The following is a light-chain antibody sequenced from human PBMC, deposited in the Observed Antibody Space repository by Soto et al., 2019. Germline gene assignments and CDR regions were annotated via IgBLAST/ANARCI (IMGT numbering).Light chain of an antibody. CDR2: DAS. CDR1: QSVSSN. CDR3: QQYNNWPLT. V-gene: IGKV3-15*01. Sequence: EIVMTQSPATLSVSPGERAALFCRASQSVSSNLAWYQQKPGQAPRLLIYDASTRATGIPARFSGSGSGTEFTLTISSLQSEDFAFYYCQQYNNWPLTFGGGTKVEIK. J-gene: IGKJ4*01.